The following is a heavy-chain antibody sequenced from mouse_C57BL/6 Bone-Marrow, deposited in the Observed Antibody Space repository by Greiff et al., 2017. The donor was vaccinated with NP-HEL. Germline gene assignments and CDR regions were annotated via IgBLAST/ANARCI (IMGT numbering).Heavy chain of an antibody. Sequence: VQLQESGAELVRPGASVKLSCKASGYTFTDYYINWVKQRPGQGLEWIARIYPGSGNTYYNEKFKGKATLTAEKSSSTAYMQLSSLTSEDSAVYFCARSEWLPFDYWGQGTTLTVSS. CDR2: IYPGSGNT. J-gene: IGHJ2*01. CDR3: ARSEWLPFDY. D-gene: IGHD2-2*01. CDR1: GYTFTDYY. V-gene: IGHV1-76*01.